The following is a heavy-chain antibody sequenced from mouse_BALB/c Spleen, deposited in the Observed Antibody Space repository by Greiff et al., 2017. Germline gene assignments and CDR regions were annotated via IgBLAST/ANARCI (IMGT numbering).Heavy chain of an antibody. D-gene: IGHD2-10*01. J-gene: IGHJ1*01. CDR2: INPYNGAT. CDR1: GYSFTGYY. Sequence: EVQLQQSGPELVKPGASVKISCKASGYSFTGYYMHWVKQSHVKSLEWIGRINPYNGATSYNQNFKDKASLTVDKSSSTAYMELHSLTSEDSAVYYCAREGTYYGNYGWYFDVWGAGTTVTVSS. CDR3: AREGTYYGNYGWYFDV. V-gene: IGHV1-31*01.